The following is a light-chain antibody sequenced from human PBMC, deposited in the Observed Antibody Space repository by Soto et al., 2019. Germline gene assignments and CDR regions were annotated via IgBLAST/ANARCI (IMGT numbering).Light chain of an antibody. CDR2: VAS. V-gene: IGKV3-15*01. CDR1: QSVNSN. Sequence: EIVMTQSPVTLSVSPGDRATLSCRASQSVNSNLAWYQHKPGQTPKLLIYVASTRATGIPARFSGSGSGTEFTLTISILQSEDFAVYYCQQYNDWPLTFGGGTKVEFK. J-gene: IGKJ4*02. CDR3: QQYNDWPLT.